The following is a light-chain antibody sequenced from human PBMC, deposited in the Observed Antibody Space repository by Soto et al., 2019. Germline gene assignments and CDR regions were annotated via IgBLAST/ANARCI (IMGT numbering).Light chain of an antibody. J-gene: IGKJ4*01. CDR3: QQLNSYPLT. Sequence: DIQLTQSPSFLSASVGDRVTITCRASQGISSYLAWYHLKPVKAPKLLFYAASTLQSGVPSRFSGSGSGTEFTLTISSLQPEDFATYYCQQLNSYPLTFGGGTKVDIK. V-gene: IGKV1-9*01. CDR1: QGISSY. CDR2: AAS.